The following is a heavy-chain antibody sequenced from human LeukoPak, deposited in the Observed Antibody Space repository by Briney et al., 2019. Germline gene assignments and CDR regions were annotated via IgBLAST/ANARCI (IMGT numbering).Heavy chain of an antibody. D-gene: IGHD5-12*01. J-gene: IGHJ4*02. Sequence: SETLSLTCTVSGGSISSYYWSWIRQPPGKGLDWIGYIYYSGSTNYNPSLKSRVTISVDTSKNQFSLKLSSVTAADTAVYYCARHSGYDKYYFDYWGQGTLVTVSS. CDR2: IYYSGST. CDR3: ARHSGYDKYYFDY. V-gene: IGHV4-59*08. CDR1: GGSISSYY.